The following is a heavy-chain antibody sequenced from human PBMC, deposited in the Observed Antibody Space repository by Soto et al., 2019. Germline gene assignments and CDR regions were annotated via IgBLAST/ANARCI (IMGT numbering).Heavy chain of an antibody. CDR2: ISANNGNT. Sequence: QIQLVQSGAEVKKPGASVTVSCKASGYTFTSYGVSWVRQAPGQGLEWMGWISANNGNTNYAQKLQGRVSMTTDTSTSTAYRELRSLRSDDTAVYYCARGPITGTNWFDPWGQGTLVTVSS. J-gene: IGHJ5*02. D-gene: IGHD1-7*01. V-gene: IGHV1-18*01. CDR1: GYTFTSYG. CDR3: ARGPITGTNWFDP.